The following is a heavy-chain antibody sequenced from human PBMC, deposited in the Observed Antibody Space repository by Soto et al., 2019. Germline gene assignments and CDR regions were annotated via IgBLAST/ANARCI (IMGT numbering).Heavy chain of an antibody. D-gene: IGHD6-13*01. CDR2: IRGSGGST. CDR1: GFTFANNP. V-gene: IGHV3-23*01. Sequence: EVQLLESGGGLVQPGGSLGPSCEAPGFTFANNPVTGVGQPPGRGLEWVSTIRGSGGSTYYADSVKGRFTISRDNSKNTLYLQMNSLRAEDTAVYYCAKDQGSSWYEIDYWGQGTLVTVSS. CDR3: AKDQGSSWYEIDY. J-gene: IGHJ4*02.